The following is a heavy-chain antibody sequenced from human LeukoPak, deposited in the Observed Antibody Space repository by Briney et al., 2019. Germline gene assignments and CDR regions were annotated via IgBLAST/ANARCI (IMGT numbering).Heavy chain of an antibody. CDR2: IHHSGST. V-gene: IGHV4-34*01. D-gene: IGHD3-10*01. Sequence: SETLSLTCAVYGGSFSGYYWSWIRQPPGKGLEWIGSIHHSGSTYYNPSLKSRVTISVDTSKNQFSLKLSSVTAADTAVYYCARGRYGSGSNIDYWGQGTLVTVSS. CDR1: GGSFSGYY. CDR3: ARGRYGSGSNIDY. J-gene: IGHJ4*02.